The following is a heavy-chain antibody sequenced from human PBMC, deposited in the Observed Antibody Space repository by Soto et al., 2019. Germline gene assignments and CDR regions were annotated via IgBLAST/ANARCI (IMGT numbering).Heavy chain of an antibody. D-gene: IGHD3-22*01. V-gene: IGHV5-51*01. CDR2: IYPGDSDT. J-gene: IGHJ3*02. CDR1: GYSFTSYW. Sequence: PGASMKISCKGSGYSFTSYWIGWVRQMPGKGLEWMGIIYPGDSDTRYSPSFQGQVTISADKSISTAYLQWSSLKASDTAMYYCAILSVVVGDAFDIWGQGTMVTVSS. CDR3: AILSVVVGDAFDI.